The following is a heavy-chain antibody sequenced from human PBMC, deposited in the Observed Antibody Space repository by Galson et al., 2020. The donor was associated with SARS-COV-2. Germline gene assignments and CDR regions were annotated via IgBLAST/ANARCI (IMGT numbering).Heavy chain of an antibody. CDR1: GYTLTELS. J-gene: IGHJ5*02. V-gene: IGHV1-24*01. Sequence: ASVKVSCKVSGYTLTELSMHWVRQAPGKGLEWMGGFDPEDGETIYAQKFQGRVTMTEDTSTDTAYMELSSLRSEDTAVYYCATIAYCGGDCYWGWFDPWGHGTLVTVSS. CDR3: ATIAYCGGDCYWGWFDP. D-gene: IGHD2-21*02. CDR2: FDPEDGET.